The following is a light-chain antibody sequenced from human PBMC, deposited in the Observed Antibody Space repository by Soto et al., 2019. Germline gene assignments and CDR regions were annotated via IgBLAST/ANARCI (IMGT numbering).Light chain of an antibody. CDR3: QQSYSTPPT. Sequence: DIQMTQSPSSLSASVGDRVTITYRASQSISSYLNWYQQKPGKAPKLLIYAASSLQSGVPSRFSGRDSGTDFTLTISSLQPEDFATYYCQQSYSTPPTFDQGTKVEIK. CDR1: QSISSY. J-gene: IGKJ1*01. V-gene: IGKV1-39*01. CDR2: AAS.